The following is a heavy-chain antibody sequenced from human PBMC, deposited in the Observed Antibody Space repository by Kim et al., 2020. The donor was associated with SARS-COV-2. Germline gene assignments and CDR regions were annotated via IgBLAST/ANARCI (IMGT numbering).Heavy chain of an antibody. J-gene: IGHJ4*02. V-gene: IGHV3-11*06. Sequence: YADSVKGRLTISRDNAKNSLYLQMNSLRDEDTAVYYCARSVVIAIPYFDYWGQGTLVTVSS. D-gene: IGHD2-21*01. CDR3: ARSVVIAIPYFDY.